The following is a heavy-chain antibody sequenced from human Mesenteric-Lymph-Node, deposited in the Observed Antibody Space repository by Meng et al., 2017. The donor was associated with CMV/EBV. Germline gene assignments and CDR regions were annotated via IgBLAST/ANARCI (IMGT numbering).Heavy chain of an antibody. D-gene: IGHD3-3*01. Sequence: ASVKVSCKASGYTFTDYGVSWVRQAPGQGLEWVGWISAYNGNTNYAQKFQGRVIMTTEASTSTAYMELRSLRSDDTAVYYCTRENRVTVRFGVMIGVWGQGTLVTVSS. J-gene: IGHJ4*02. V-gene: IGHV1-18*01. CDR3: TRENRVTVRFGVMIGV. CDR2: ISAYNGNT. CDR1: GYTFTDYG.